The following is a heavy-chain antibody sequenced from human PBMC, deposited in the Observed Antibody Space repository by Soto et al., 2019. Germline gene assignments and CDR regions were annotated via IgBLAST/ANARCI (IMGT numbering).Heavy chain of an antibody. D-gene: IGHD2-15*01. CDR3: ARGYSVEGDFYFDY. CDR1: GGSFNPYY. Sequence: QVQLQQWGAGLLKPSETLSLTCAVYGGSFNPYYWSWIRQPPGKGLEWIGDINHSGSTSYNPSLKRRVTISVDTSKYQFSLRLRSVTAADTAVYYCARGYSVEGDFYFDYWGQGTLVTVSA. V-gene: IGHV4-34*01. CDR2: INHSGST. J-gene: IGHJ4*02.